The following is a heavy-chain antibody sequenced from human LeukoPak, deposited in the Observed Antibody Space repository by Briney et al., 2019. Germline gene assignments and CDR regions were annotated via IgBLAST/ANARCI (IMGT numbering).Heavy chain of an antibody. CDR2: INPSGGST. Sequence: ASVKVSCKASGYTFTGYYMHWVRQAPGQGLEWMGIINPSGGSTSYAQKFQGRVTMTRDMSTSTVYMELSSLRSEDTAVYYCARDLARAARAGWYFDLWGRGTLVTVSS. J-gene: IGHJ2*01. CDR1: GYTFTGYY. V-gene: IGHV1-46*01. D-gene: IGHD6-6*01. CDR3: ARDLARAARAGWYFDL.